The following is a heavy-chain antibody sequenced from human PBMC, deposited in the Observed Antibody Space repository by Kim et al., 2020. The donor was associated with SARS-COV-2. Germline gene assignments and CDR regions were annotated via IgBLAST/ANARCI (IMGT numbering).Heavy chain of an antibody. Sequence: SETLSLTCTVSGGSISSYYWSWIRQPPGKGLEWIGYIYYSGSTNYNPSLKSRVTISVDTSNNQFFLKLSSVTAADTAAFYCARVGNSGYDWDPYFDYWG. D-gene: IGHD5-12*01. CDR3: ARVGNSGYDWDPYFDY. V-gene: IGHV4-59*13. CDR1: GGSISSYY. J-gene: IGHJ4*01. CDR2: IYYSGST.